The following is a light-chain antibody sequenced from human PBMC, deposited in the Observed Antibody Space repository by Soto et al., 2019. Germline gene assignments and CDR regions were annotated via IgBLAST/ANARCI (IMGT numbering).Light chain of an antibody. CDR2: EVR. CDR3: SSYSRTTLV. J-gene: IGLJ1*01. V-gene: IGLV2-14*01. Sequence: LAQPASVSGSPGQSITISCTGTSSDVGGHDYVSWYQQHPGKAPKLIIYEVRNRPSGVSNRFSGSKSGNTASLTISGLKAEDEDDYYCSSYSRTTLVFGTGTKVTV. CDR1: SSDVGGHDY.